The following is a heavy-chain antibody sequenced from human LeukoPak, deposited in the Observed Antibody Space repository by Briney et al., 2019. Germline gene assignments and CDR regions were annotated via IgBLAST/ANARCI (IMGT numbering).Heavy chain of an antibody. V-gene: IGHV4-39*07. CDR1: SASIRSSNYY. CDR3: ARDGRGLGFYYYYMDV. Sequence: SETLSLTCTVSSASIRSSNYYWGWIRQPPGKGLEWIGSIYYNGNTYYNPSLKSRVTISVDTSKNQFSLKLSSVTAADTAVYYCARDGRGLGFYYYYMDVWGKGTTVTVSS. J-gene: IGHJ6*03. CDR2: IYYNGNT.